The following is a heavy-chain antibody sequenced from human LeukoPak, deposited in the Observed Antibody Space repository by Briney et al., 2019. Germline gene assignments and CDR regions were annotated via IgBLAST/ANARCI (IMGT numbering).Heavy chain of an antibody. CDR1: GFTVSSNY. V-gene: IGHV3-53*01. Sequence: GGSLRLSCAASGFTVSSNYMSWVRQAPGKGLEWVSVIYSGGSTYYADSVKGRFTISRDNSKNTLYLQMNSLRAEDTAVYYCARARTKQQLRGHYYYYGMDVWGQGTTVTISS. J-gene: IGHJ6*02. CDR3: ARARTKQQLRGHYYYYGMDV. CDR2: IYSGGST. D-gene: IGHD6-13*01.